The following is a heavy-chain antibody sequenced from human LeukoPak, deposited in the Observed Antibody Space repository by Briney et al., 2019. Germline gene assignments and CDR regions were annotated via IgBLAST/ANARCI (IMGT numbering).Heavy chain of an antibody. V-gene: IGHV1-46*01. CDR2: INPSGGST. CDR3: ARDPTVITSSRITIFGAPKGPHNWFDP. CDR1: GYSFSTYY. J-gene: IGHJ5*02. D-gene: IGHD3-3*01. Sequence: GASVKVSCKTSGYSFSTYYMHWVRQAPGQGLEWMGIINPSGGSTSYAQKFQGRVTMTRDTSTSTVYMELSSLRSEDTAVYYCARDPTVITSSRITIFGAPKGPHNWFDPWGQGTLVTVSS.